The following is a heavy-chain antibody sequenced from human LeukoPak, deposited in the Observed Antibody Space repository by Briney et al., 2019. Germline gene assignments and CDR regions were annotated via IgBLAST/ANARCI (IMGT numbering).Heavy chain of an antibody. J-gene: IGHJ6*03. Sequence: GGSLRLSCAASGFTFSDYYMSWIRQAPGKGLEWVSYISSSGSTIYYADSVKGRFTISRDNAKNSLYLQMNSLRAEDTAVYYCARDQRVEYYDFWSGSPDSGYYMDVWGKGTTVTVSS. D-gene: IGHD3-3*01. CDR1: GFTFSDYY. CDR2: ISSSGSTI. V-gene: IGHV3-11*01. CDR3: ARDQRVEYYDFWSGSPDSGYYMDV.